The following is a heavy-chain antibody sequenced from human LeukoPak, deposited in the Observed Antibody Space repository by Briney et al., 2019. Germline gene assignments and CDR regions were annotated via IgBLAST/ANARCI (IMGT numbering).Heavy chain of an antibody. D-gene: IGHD6-13*01. CDR3: ARAFVTAAGFFDT. J-gene: IGHJ4*02. Sequence: GGSLRLSCAASGFTVSSSYMSWVRQAPGKGLEWVSVIYSGGDTHYAGSVKGRFTISRDNSVNTLYLQMNSLPTEDTAVYYCARAFVTAAGFFDTWGQGTLVTVSS. CDR2: IYSGGDT. CDR1: GFTVSSSY. V-gene: IGHV3-66*02.